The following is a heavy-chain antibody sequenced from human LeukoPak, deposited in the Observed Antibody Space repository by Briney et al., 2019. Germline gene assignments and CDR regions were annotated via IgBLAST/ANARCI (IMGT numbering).Heavy chain of an antibody. J-gene: IGHJ6*02. CDR1: GFTVSSNY. CDR3: ARVGDSNRYGMDV. Sequence: GGSLRLSCAASGFTVSSNYMSWVRQAPGKGLEWVSVIYSGGSTYYADSVKGRFTISRDNSKNTLYLQMNSLRAEDTAAYYCARVGDSNRYGMDVWGQGTTVTVSS. CDR2: IYSGGST. V-gene: IGHV3-66*01. D-gene: IGHD2-21*02.